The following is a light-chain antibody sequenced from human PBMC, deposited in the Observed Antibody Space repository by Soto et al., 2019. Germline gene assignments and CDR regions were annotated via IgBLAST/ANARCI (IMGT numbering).Light chain of an antibody. Sequence: DIQMTQSPSTLAASVGDRVTITCRASQSISSWLAWYQQKPGKAPKLLIYDASSLESGVPSRFSGSGSGTEFTLTISSLQPDDFATYYCQQYNSYPLTFRGGTKV. V-gene: IGKV1-5*01. CDR3: QQYNSYPLT. CDR2: DAS. CDR1: QSISSW. J-gene: IGKJ4*01.